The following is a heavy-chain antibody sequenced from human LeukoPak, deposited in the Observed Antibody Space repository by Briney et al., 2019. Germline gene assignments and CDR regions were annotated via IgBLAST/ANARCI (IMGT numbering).Heavy chain of an antibody. CDR3: ARDDRGYRSPIDAFDI. D-gene: IGHD3-22*01. J-gene: IGHJ3*02. V-gene: IGHV3-48*01. CDR1: GLTFSSYS. Sequence: GGSLRLSCAASGLTFSSYSMNWVRQAPGKGLESVSYISSSSSTIYYADSVKGRFTISRDNAKNSLYLQMNSLRAEDTAVYYCARDDRGYRSPIDAFDIWGQGTMVTVSS. CDR2: ISSSSSTI.